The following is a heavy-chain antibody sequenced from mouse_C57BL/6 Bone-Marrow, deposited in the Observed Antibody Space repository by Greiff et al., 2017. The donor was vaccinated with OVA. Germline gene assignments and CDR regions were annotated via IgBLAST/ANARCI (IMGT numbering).Heavy chain of an antibody. CDR2: IDPSDSYT. CDR3: ARDYGPPIYYAMDY. V-gene: IGHV1-69*01. D-gene: IGHD1-1*01. CDR1: GYTFTSYW. Sequence: QVQLQQPGAELVMPGASVKLSCKASGYTFTSYWMHWVKQRPGQGLEWIGEIDPSDSYTNYNQKFKSKSTLTVDKSSSTAYMQLSSLTSEDSAVYYCARDYGPPIYYAMDYWGQGTSVTVSS. J-gene: IGHJ4*01.